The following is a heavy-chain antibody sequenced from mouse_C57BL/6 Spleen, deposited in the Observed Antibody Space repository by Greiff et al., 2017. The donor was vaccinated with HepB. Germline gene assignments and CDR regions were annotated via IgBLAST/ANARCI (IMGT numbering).Heavy chain of an antibody. CDR2: ISSGSSTI. V-gene: IGHV5-17*01. Sequence: EVNLVESGGGLVKPGGSLKLSCAASGFTFSDYGMHWVRQAPEKGLEWVAYISSGSSTIYYADTVKGRFTISRDNAKNTLFLQMTSLRSEDTAMYYCAKIYYDYERAMDYWGQGTSVTVSS. D-gene: IGHD2-4*01. CDR3: AKIYYDYERAMDY. J-gene: IGHJ4*01. CDR1: GFTFSDYG.